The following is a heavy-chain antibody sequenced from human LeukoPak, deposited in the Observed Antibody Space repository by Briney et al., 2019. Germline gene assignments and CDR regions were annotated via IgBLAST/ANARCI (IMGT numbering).Heavy chain of an antibody. J-gene: IGHJ4*02. CDR1: GSTFSSYA. V-gene: IGHV3-30-3*01. CDR2: ISYDGSNK. Sequence: GRSLRLSCAASGSTFSSYAMHWVRQAPGKGLEWVAVISYDGSNKYYADSVKGRFTISRDNSKNTLYLQMNSLRAEDTAVYYCAREGGIVGATAFDYWGQGTLVTVSS. D-gene: IGHD1-26*01. CDR3: AREGGIVGATAFDY.